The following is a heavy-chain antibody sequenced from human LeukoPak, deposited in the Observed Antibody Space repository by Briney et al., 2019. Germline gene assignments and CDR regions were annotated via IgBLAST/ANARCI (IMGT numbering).Heavy chain of an antibody. J-gene: IGHJ3*02. CDR1: DDSFSSHY. CDR3: ARDLVTVTKGFDI. Sequence: SETLSLTCAVSDDSFSSHYWTWIRQPPGKGLEWIGYISYIGSTNYNPSLKSRVTISIGTSKNQFSLKLSSVTAADTAVYYCARDLVTVTKGFDIWGQGTMVSVSS. D-gene: IGHD4-17*01. V-gene: IGHV4-59*11. CDR2: ISYIGST.